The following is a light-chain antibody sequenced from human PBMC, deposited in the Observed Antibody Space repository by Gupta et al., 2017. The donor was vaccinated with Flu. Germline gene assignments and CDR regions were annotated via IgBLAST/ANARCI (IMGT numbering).Light chain of an antibody. CDR2: EDS. V-gene: IGLV3-1*01. CDR3: QAWGSNSYV. J-gene: IGLJ1*01. CDR1: KLGDVY. Sequence: SYELTQPPSVSVSPGQTASITCSGDKLGDVYVCWYQQKAGQSPLLVIYEDSKRPSGIPERFSGSISGHTATLTISGTQTTDEDYYYCQAWGSNSYVFGTGTKVTVL.